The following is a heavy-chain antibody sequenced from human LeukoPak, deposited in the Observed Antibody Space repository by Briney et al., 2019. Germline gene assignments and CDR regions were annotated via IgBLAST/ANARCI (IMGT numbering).Heavy chain of an antibody. CDR1: GYTFTSHG. J-gene: IGHJ4*02. D-gene: IGHD3-10*01. V-gene: IGHV1-18*01. CDR2: ISTYNGNT. Sequence: ASVKVSCKASGYTFTSHGISWVRQAPGQGLEWMGWISTYNGNTNYAQKLQGRVSMTTDTSTSTAYMELSSLRSEDTAVYYCARVGTLWFGEKTFDYWGQGTLVTVSS. CDR3: ARVGTLWFGEKTFDY.